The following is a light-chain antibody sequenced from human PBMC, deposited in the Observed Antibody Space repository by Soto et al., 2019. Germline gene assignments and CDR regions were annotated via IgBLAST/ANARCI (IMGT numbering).Light chain of an antibody. CDR1: QSVSSNY. CDR3: QQYYTSPRT. V-gene: IGKV3-20*01. CDR2: GAS. Sequence: EVMLTQSPGTLSLSPGERATLSCRASQSVSSNYLAWYQQKSGQAPRLLIYGASNRATGIPDRFSGSGSGTDLPLTIRRLQPEDSAVSYCQQYYTSPRTFGQGTKVEFK. J-gene: IGKJ1*01.